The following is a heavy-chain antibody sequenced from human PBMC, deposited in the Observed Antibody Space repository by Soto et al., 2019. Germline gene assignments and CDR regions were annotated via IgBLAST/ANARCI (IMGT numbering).Heavy chain of an antibody. V-gene: IGHV3-23*01. CDR1: GFTFSIYA. J-gene: IGHJ2*01. Sequence: GGSLRLACAASGFTFSIYAMSWVRQAPGKGLEWVSAISGSGGSTYYADSVKGRFTISRDNSKNTLYLQMNSLRAEDTAVYYCAKDLGGSYPPGWYFDLWGRGTLVTVPS. D-gene: IGHD1-26*01. CDR2: ISGSGGST. CDR3: AKDLGGSYPPGWYFDL.